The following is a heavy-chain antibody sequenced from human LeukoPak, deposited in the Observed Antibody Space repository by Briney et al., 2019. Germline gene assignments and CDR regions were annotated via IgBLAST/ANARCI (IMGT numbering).Heavy chain of an antibody. J-gene: IGHJ3*02. CDR3: ASKITMVRGVIGAFDI. V-gene: IGHV1-2*02. Sequence: ASVKVSCKASGYTFTGYYMHWVRQAPGQGLECMGWINPNSGGTNYAQKFQGRVTMTRDTSISTAYMELSRLRSDDTAVYYCASKITMVRGVIGAFDIWGQGTMVTVSS. CDR2: INPNSGGT. D-gene: IGHD3-10*01. CDR1: GYTFTGYY.